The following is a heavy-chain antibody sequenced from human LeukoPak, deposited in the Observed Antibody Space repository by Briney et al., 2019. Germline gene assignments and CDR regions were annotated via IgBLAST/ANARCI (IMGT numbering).Heavy chain of an antibody. CDR1: GFTFDDYG. V-gene: IGHV3-20*04. D-gene: IGHD3-16*01. CDR3: ARGHGRLPRVDSDY. CDR2: INWNGGST. J-gene: IGHJ4*02. Sequence: GGSLRLSCAASGFTFDDYGMSRVRQAPGKGLEWVSGINWNGGSTGYADSVKGRFTISRDNAKNSLYLQMNSLRAEDTALYYCARGHGRLPRVDSDYWGQGALVTVSS.